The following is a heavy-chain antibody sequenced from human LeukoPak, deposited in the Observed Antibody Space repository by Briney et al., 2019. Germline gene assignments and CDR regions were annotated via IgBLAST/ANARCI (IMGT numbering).Heavy chain of an antibody. Sequence: ARSLRLSCSASGFILNSYCMHCVRQAPGKGRERVADILFDGKTEHFADSVKGRFAISRDNSKNTIYLQINSLRDDDTAVYYCARDRHCVNGVCHSPPGMDVWGQGTTVTVSS. D-gene: IGHD2-8*01. CDR2: ILFDGKTE. CDR3: ARDRHCVNGVCHSPPGMDV. CDR1: GFILNSYC. V-gene: IGHV3-33*01. J-gene: IGHJ6*02.